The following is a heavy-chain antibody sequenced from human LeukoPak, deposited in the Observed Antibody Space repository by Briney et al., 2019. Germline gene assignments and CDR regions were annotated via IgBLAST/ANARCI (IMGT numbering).Heavy chain of an antibody. CDR3: AKGWSYFLDN. CDR2: ISESGGST. CDR1: GFTFTNYA. Sequence: GGSLRLSCAASGFTFTNYAMSWVRQAPGKGLEWVSTISESGGSTNYADSVKGRFTISRDNSKNTLYLQMNSLRAEDTALNYCAKGWSYFLDNWGQGTLVTVSS. J-gene: IGHJ4*02. D-gene: IGHD6-13*01. V-gene: IGHV3-23*01.